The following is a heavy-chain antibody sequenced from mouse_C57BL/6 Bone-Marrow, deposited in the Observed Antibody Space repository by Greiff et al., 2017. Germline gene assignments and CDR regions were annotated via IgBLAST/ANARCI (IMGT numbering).Heavy chain of an antibody. J-gene: IGHJ2*01. D-gene: IGHD1-1*01. CDR1: GFTFTDYY. Sequence: EVKVEESGGGLVQPGGSLSLSCAASGFTFTDYYMSWVRQPPGKALEWLGFIRNKANGYTTEYSASVKGRFTISRDNSQSILYLQMNALRAEDSATYYCARWDYYGSSFLSYWGQGTTLTVSS. CDR3: ARWDYYGSSFLSY. CDR2: IRNKANGYTT. V-gene: IGHV7-3*01.